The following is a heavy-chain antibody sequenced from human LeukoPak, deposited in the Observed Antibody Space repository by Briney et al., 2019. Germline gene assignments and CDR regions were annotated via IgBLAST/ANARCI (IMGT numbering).Heavy chain of an antibody. D-gene: IGHD4-11*01. CDR2: INTNTGNP. J-gene: IGHJ5*02. V-gene: IGHV7-4-1*02. CDR1: GYIFDIYA. CDR3: ARVHDYKNWFDP. Sequence: ASVKVSCKASGYIFDIYALIWVRQAPGQGLELMGWINTNTGNPTYAQGFTGRFVFSLDTSVSTAYLRIRSLKAEDTAVYYCARVHDYKNWFDPWGQGTLVTVSS.